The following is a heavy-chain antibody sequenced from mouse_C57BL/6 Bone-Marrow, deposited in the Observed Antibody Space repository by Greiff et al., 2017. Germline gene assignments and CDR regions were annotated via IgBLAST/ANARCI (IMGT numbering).Heavy chain of an antibody. CDR3: ARSWLREGYFDY. CDR1: GYTFTNYW. Sequence: VQLQQSGAELVRPGTSVKMSCKASGYTFTNYWIGWAKQRPGHGLEWIGDIYPGGGYTNYNEKFKGKATLTADKSSSTAYMQFSSLASEDSAIYYCARSWLREGYFDYWGQGTTLTVSS. CDR2: IYPGGGYT. D-gene: IGHD2-2*01. J-gene: IGHJ2*01. V-gene: IGHV1-63*01.